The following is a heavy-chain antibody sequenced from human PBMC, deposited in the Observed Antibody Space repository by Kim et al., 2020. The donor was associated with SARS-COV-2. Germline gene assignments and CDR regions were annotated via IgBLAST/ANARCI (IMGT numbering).Heavy chain of an antibody. D-gene: IGHD6-13*01. CDR1: GFTFSSYA. V-gene: IGHV3-30*04. CDR2: ISYDGSNK. Sequence: GGSLRLSCAASGFTFSSYAMHWVRQAPGKGLEWVAVISYDGSNKYYADSVKGRFTISRDNSKNTLYLQMNSLRAEDTAVYYCAREGSSSWPFQYWGQGTLVTVSS. J-gene: IGHJ1*01. CDR3: AREGSSSWPFQY.